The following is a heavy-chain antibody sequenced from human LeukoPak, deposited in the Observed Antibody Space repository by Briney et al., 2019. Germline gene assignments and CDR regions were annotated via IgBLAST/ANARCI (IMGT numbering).Heavy chain of an antibody. V-gene: IGHV4-34*01. Sequence: KASETLSLTCAVYGGSFSDYFWSWIRQPPGKGLEWIGEINHSGSTNYNPSLKSRVTISVDTSKNQFSLKLTSVTAADTAVYYCARGHGAFDIWGQGTMVTVSS. CDR3: ARGHGAFDI. CDR2: INHSGST. J-gene: IGHJ3*02. CDR1: GGSFSDYF.